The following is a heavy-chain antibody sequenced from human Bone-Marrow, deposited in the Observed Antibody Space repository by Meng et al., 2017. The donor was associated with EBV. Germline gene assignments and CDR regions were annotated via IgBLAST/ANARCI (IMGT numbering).Heavy chain of an antibody. J-gene: IGHJ4*02. CDR1: GFSLSTDGEG. V-gene: IGHV2-5*02. D-gene: IGHD6-19*01. Sequence: QITLKESGPTLVKPPQTLTLTCSFSGFSLSTDGEGVGWIRQPPGKALEWLALIYWDDDKRYSPSLESRLTITKDTSKNQVVLTMTNMDPVDTATYYCAHRLSSGWYDYWGQGTLVTVSS. CDR2: IYWDDDK. CDR3: AHRLSSGWYDY.